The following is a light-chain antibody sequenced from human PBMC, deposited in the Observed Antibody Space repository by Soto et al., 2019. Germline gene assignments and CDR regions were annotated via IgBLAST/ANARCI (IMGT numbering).Light chain of an antibody. CDR2: DVT. J-gene: IGLJ1*01. V-gene: IGLV2-14*01. Sequence: QSVLTQPASVSGSPGQSIAISCTGTSSDVGGYNSVSWYQQHPGKAPKLMIYDVTNRPSGVSNRFSGSKSGNTASLTISGLQAEDEADYYCSSYASGGTYVFGTGTKATVL. CDR3: SSYASGGTYV. CDR1: SSDVGGYNS.